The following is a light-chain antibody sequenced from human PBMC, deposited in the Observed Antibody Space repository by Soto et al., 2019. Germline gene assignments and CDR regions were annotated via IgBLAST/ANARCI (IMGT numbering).Light chain of an antibody. CDR2: DAS. J-gene: IGKJ1*01. V-gene: IGKV3-11*01. Sequence: EIVLTQSPATLSLSPGERATLSFRASQSVSSHLAWYQQKPGQAPRLLIYDASNRATGIPARFSGSGSGTDFTLTISSLEPEDFAVYYCQQRSYWPPTFGQGTKVDIK. CDR3: QQRSYWPPT. CDR1: QSVSSH.